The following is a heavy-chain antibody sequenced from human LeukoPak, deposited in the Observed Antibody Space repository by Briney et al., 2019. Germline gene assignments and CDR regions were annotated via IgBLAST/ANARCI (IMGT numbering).Heavy chain of an antibody. J-gene: IGHJ3*02. V-gene: IGHV3-30-3*01. D-gene: IGHD4-17*01. CDR3: ARGDYGDYADAFDI. CDR1: GFTFSSYA. CDR2: ISYDGSNK. Sequence: PGGSLRLSCAASGFTFSSYAMHWVRQAPGKGLEWVAVISYDGSNKYYADSVKGRFTISRDNSKNTLYLQMNSLRAEDTAVYYCARGDYGDYADAFDIWGQGTMVTVSS.